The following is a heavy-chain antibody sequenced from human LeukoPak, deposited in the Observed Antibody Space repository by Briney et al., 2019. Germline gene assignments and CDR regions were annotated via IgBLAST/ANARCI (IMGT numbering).Heavy chain of an antibody. V-gene: IGHV4-61*02. Sequence: SETLSLTCSVSGGSISSGSYYWSWIRQPAGTGLEWIGRICTSGTTYYNPSLKSRVSISVDTSKNQFSLRLNSVTAADTAVYYCTRESGNTFVRGARYYSFYMDVWGTGTTVTVSS. CDR1: GGSISSGSYY. CDR2: ICTSGTT. J-gene: IGHJ6*03. CDR3: TRESGNTFVRGARYYSFYMDV. D-gene: IGHD3-10*01.